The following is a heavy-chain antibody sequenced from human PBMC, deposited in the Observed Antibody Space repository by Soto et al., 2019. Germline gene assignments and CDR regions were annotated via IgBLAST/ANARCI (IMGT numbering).Heavy chain of an antibody. J-gene: IGHJ5*02. D-gene: IGHD2-15*01. V-gene: IGHV1-69*01. Sequence: QVQLVQSGAELKKPGSSVKVSCKASGGTFSRDAIGWVRQAPGQGLEWMGGIIPMFGTAKYVQKFQGRLTITADESTTTAYMELRSLRSDDTAVYYCARGVVVVAASQLGWFDPWGQGTLVTVSS. CDR2: IIPMFGTA. CDR1: GGTFSRDA. CDR3: ARGVVVVAASQLGWFDP.